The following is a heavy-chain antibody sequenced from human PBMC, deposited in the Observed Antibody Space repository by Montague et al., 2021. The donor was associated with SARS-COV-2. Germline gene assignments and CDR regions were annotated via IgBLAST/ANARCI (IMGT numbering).Heavy chain of an antibody. CDR1: GGSLSGYY. CDR3: ARGARQGYGFRLGSFDS. Sequence: SETLSLTCAVYGGSLSGYYWAWIRQPPGKGLEWIGEINHSGSTNYNPSLKSRVTMSVDTSKNQFSLKLSSVTAADTAVYYCARGARQGYGFRLGSFDSWGQGPLVTVSS. D-gene: IGHD3-10*01. CDR2: INHSGST. J-gene: IGHJ4*02. V-gene: IGHV4-34*01.